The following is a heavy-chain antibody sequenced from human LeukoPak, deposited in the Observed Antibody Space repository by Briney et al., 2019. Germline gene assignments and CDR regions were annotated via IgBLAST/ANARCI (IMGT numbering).Heavy chain of an antibody. D-gene: IGHD3-10*02. CDR2: IYGGGTT. V-gene: IGHV3-53*01. Sequence: GGSLRLSCAASGFAFSNYGMNWVRQAPGKGLEWVSVIYGGGTTYYADSVKGRFTISRDNSKNTLYLQMNSLRAEDTAVYYCARITMSRFDPWGQGTLVTVS. CDR1: GFAFSNYG. CDR3: ARITMSRFDP. J-gene: IGHJ5*02.